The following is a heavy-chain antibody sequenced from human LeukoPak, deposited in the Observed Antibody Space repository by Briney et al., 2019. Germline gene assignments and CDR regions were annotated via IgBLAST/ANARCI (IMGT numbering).Heavy chain of an antibody. CDR3: SKLAVASAGS. D-gene: IGHD6-19*01. CDR2: ISPNGGTK. V-gene: IGHV3-48*03. Sequence: PGGSLTLSCAASGFSFSDYEMNWVRQSPAKGLEWVSNISPNGGTKYYAGSVKGRFTISRDNAKITLYLQMNSVRAEDTGVYFCSKLAVASAGSWGQGTLVTVSS. J-gene: IGHJ5*02. CDR1: GFSFSDYE.